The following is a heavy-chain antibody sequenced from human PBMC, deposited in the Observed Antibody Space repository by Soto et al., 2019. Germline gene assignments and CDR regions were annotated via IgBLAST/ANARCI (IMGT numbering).Heavy chain of an antibody. CDR2: INSDGSST. D-gene: IGHD2-2*01. CDR1: GFTFSNYW. Sequence: GGSLRLSCAASGFTFSNYWMYWVRQAPGKGLVWVSRINSDGSSTSYADSVKGRFTISRDNAKNTLYVQMNSLRVEDTAMYYCTREVPVTNFDYWGQGTLVTVSS. V-gene: IGHV3-74*01. J-gene: IGHJ4*02. CDR3: TREVPVTNFDY.